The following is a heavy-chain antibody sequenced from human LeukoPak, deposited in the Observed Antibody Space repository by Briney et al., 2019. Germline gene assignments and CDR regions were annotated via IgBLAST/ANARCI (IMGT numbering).Heavy chain of an antibody. Sequence: PGGSLRLSCAASGFTFSDHYMSWVRLAPGKGLEWVSHIYSSDTTYADSVKGRFTISRDNAKNSLYLQMNSLRDEDTAVYYCARTYNWNDFRFDPWGQGTLVTVSS. V-gene: IGHV3-11*04. D-gene: IGHD1-1*01. CDR1: GFTFSDHY. CDR3: ARTYNWNDFRFDP. CDR2: IYSSDTT. J-gene: IGHJ5*02.